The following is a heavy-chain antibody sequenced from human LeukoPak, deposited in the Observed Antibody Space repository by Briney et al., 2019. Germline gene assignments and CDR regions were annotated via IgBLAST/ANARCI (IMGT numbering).Heavy chain of an antibody. CDR2: INHSGST. CDR1: GGSFSGYY. D-gene: IGHD4-17*01. J-gene: IGHJ4*02. V-gene: IGHV4-34*01. Sequence: TPSETLSLTCAVYGGSFSGYYWSWIRQPPGKGLEWIGEINHSGSTNYNPSLKSRVTISVDTSKNQFSLKLSSVTAADTAVYYCARGPTSLDGDPIDYWGQGTLVTVSS. CDR3: ARGPTSLDGDPIDY.